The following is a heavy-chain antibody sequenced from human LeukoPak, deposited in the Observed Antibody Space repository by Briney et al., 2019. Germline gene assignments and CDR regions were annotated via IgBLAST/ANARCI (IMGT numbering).Heavy chain of an antibody. CDR1: GFSFSSYV. Sequence: GGSLRLSCAASGFSFSSYVLTWVRQAPGKGLEWVPTIRGSAGDTYYAASVQGRFTISRDNSKNTVYLQMNSLRAEDTAVYYCAKYCSGSCYSGVDYRGQGTLVTVSS. J-gene: IGHJ4*02. V-gene: IGHV3-23*01. CDR2: IRGSAGDT. D-gene: IGHD2-15*01. CDR3: AKYCSGSCYSGVDY.